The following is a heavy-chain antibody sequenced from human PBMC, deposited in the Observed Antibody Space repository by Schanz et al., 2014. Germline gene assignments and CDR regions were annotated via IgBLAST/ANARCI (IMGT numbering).Heavy chain of an antibody. Sequence: QVQLVESGGGVVQPGGSLRLSCAASGFTFSFSGMQWVRQAPGKGLEWVAFIRYDGSSKYYADSVRGRFTISRDDSKNTLYLQMNSLRPEDTAVYYCAKEDRNHNSDYVYWGQGTLVTVSS. J-gene: IGHJ4*02. CDR3: AKEDRNHNSDYVY. V-gene: IGHV3-30*02. D-gene: IGHD3-22*01. CDR1: GFTFSFSG. CDR2: IRYDGSSK.